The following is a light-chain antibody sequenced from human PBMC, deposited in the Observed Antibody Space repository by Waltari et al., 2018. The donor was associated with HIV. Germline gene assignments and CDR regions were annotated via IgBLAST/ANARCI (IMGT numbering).Light chain of an antibody. CDR3: QSYDSSLSGV. J-gene: IGLJ1*01. V-gene: IGLV1-40*01. CDR1: SSNIGAGYD. CDR2: GNS. Sequence: QSVLTQPPSVSGAPGQRVTISCTGSSSNIGAGYDVHWYLQLPGTAPKLLIYGNSNRPSGVPDRFSGSKSGTSASLAITGLQAEDEADYYCQSYDSSLSGVFGTGTKVTVL.